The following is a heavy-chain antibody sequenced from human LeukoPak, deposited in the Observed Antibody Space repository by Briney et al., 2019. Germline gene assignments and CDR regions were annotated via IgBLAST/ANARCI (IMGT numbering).Heavy chain of an antibody. CDR1: VGSISSYY. Sequence: SETLSLTRTVSVGSISSYYWSWIRQPPGKGLEWSGYIYYSGSTNYNPSLKSRVTISVVTSKNQFSLKLSSVTAADTAVYYCARESGYGSGSYYSEYDYWGQGTLVTVSS. CDR2: IYYSGST. V-gene: IGHV4-59*01. D-gene: IGHD3-10*01. J-gene: IGHJ4*02. CDR3: ARESGYGSGSYYSEYDY.